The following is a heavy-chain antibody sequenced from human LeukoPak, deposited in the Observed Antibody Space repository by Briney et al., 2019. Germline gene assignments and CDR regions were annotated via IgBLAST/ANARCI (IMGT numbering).Heavy chain of an antibody. CDR3: ARAPRITMIVVVIPQGYDY. V-gene: IGHV1-18*01. CDR1: GYTFTSYG. J-gene: IGHJ4*02. D-gene: IGHD3-22*01. Sequence: ASVKVSCKASGYTFTSYGISWVRQAPGQGLEGMGWISAYNGNTNYAQKLQGRVTMTTDTSTSTAYMELRSLRSDDTAVYYCARAPRITMIVVVIPQGYDYWGQGTLVTVSS. CDR2: ISAYNGNT.